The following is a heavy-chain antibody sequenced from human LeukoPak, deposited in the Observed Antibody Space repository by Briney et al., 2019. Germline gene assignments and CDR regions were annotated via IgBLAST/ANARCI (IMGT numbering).Heavy chain of an antibody. CDR1: GFTFRNYW. V-gene: IGHV3-7*05. Sequence: GGSLGLSCAASGFTFRNYWMIWVRQAPGKGLEWLGNIKEDGSEKRYADSVRGRFTISRDNAQTSLYLQMNSLRAEDTAVYYCARASDPWLQLTWGQGTLVTVSS. CDR2: IKEDGSEK. D-gene: IGHD5-24*01. CDR3: ARASDPWLQLT. J-gene: IGHJ5*02.